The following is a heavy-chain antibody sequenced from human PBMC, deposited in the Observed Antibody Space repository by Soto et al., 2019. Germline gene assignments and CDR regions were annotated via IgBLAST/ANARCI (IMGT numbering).Heavy chain of an antibody. Sequence: QVQLQESGPGLVKPSETLSLTCTVSNGSIINYYWIWIRQPPGKGLEWISLIYYIGSTNYNPYLKGRVTMSVDMSRNQLSRKLNSVTAADPAVYYCASRLTLEYTTGDAFDLWGQGTMVTVSS. J-gene: IGHJ3*01. D-gene: IGHD3-9*01. V-gene: IGHV4-59*01. CDR3: ASRLTLEYTTGDAFDL. CDR1: NGSIINYY. CDR2: IYYIGST.